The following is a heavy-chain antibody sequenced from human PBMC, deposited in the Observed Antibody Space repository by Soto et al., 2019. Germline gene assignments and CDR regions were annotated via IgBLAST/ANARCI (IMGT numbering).Heavy chain of an antibody. V-gene: IGHV3-33*01. CDR2: IWYDGSNK. J-gene: IGHJ4*02. CDR1: GFTFSSYG. Sequence: QVQLVESGGGVVQPGRSLRLSCAASGFTFSSYGMHWVRQAPGKGLEWVAVIWYDGSNKYYADSVKGRFTISRDNPKNTLYLQMNSLRAEDTAVYYCAREGYLFDYWGQGTLVTVSS. CDR3: AREGYLFDY. D-gene: IGHD5-12*01.